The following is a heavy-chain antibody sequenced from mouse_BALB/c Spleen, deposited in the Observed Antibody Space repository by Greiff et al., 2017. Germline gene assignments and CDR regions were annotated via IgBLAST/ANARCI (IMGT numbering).Heavy chain of an antibody. J-gene: IGHJ3*01. V-gene: IGHV3-6*02. Sequence: ESGPGLVKPSQSLSLTCSVTGYSITSGYYWNWIRQFPGNKLEWMGYISYDGSNNYNPSLKNRISITRDTSKNQFFLKLNSVTTEDTATYYCAPYGSRAWFAYWGQGTLVTVSA. CDR2: ISYDGSN. CDR1: GYSITSGYY. D-gene: IGHD1-1*01. CDR3: APYGSRAWFAY.